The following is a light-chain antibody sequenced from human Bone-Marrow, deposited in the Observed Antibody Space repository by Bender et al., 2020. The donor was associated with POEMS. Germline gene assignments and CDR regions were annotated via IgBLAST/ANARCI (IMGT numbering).Light chain of an antibody. J-gene: IGLJ2*01. V-gene: IGLV1-47*01. CDR2: RNN. CDR3: AAWDDSLSGVV. Sequence: QSVLTQPPSASGTPGQRVTISCSGSSSNIGSNFVYWYQQVPGTAPKLLIHRNNERPSGVPDRFSGSKSGTSASLAISGLRSEDGADYYCAAWDDSLSGVVFGGGTKLTVL. CDR1: SSNIGSNF.